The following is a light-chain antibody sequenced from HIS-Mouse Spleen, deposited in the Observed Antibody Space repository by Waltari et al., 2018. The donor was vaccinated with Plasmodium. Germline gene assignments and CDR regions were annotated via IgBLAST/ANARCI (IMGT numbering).Light chain of an antibody. J-gene: IGKJ2*01. Sequence: EIVMTQSPATLSVSPGERATISCRASQSVSSNLAWYQQKPGQAPRLLIYGASSRATGIPARFSGSGSGTEFTLTISSMQSEDCAVYYGQQYNNWPPYTFGQGTKLEIK. CDR2: GAS. CDR3: QQYNNWPPYT. CDR1: QSVSSN. V-gene: IGKV3-15*01.